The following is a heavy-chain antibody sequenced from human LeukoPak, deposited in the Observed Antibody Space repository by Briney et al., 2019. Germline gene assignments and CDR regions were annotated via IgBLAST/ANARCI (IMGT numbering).Heavy chain of an antibody. J-gene: IGHJ4*02. D-gene: IGHD3-10*01. Sequence: GGSLRLSCAASGFTVSSNYMSWVRQAPGKGLEWVSVIYSGGATYYTDSVKGLFTISRDNSKNTLYLQMNSLRAEDTAVYYCARGGYDSGSYYKGPLYYFDYWGQGTLVTVSS. CDR1: GFTVSSNY. CDR2: IYSGGAT. V-gene: IGHV3-53*01. CDR3: ARGGYDSGSYYKGPLYYFDY.